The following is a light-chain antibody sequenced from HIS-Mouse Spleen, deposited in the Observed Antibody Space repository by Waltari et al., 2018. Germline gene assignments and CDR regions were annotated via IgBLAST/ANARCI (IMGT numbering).Light chain of an antibody. CDR3: YSTDSSGNHRV. V-gene: IGLV3-10*01. J-gene: IGLJ2*01. Sequence: SYELTQPPSVSVSPGQTARITCSGDALPKKSAYWYQQKSGQAPVLVIYEDSKRPSGIPERFFGSSSGTMATLTISGAQVEDEADYYCYSTDSSGNHRVFGGGTKLTVL. CDR2: EDS. CDR1: ALPKKS.